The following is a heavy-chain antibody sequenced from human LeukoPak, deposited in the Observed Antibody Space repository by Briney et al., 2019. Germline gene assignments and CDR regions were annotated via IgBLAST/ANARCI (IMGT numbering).Heavy chain of an antibody. Sequence: ASVKVSCKASGYTFTGYYMHWVRQAPGQGLGWMGWINPNSGGTNYAQKFQGRVTMTRDTSISTAYMELSRLRSDDTAVYYCARVPGIAVAGTDYWGQGTLVTVSS. CDR2: INPNSGGT. D-gene: IGHD6-19*01. V-gene: IGHV1-2*02. CDR3: ARVPGIAVAGTDY. CDR1: GYTFTGYY. J-gene: IGHJ4*02.